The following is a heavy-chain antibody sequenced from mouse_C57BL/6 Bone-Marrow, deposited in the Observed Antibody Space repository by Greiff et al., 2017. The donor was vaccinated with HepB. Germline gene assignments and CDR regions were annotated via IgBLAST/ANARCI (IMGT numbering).Heavy chain of an antibody. J-gene: IGHJ2*01. CDR1: GFTFSSYA. CDR2: ISSGGDYI. Sequence: EVQLVESGEGLVKPGGSLKLSCAASGFTFSSYAMSWVRQTPEKRLEWVAYISSGGDYIYYADTVKGRFTISRDNARNTLYMQMSSLKSDDTAVYYCARVYDDNHVDYWGRGTALTVSS. CDR3: ARVYDDNHVDY. V-gene: IGHV5S21*01. D-gene: IGHD2-1*01.